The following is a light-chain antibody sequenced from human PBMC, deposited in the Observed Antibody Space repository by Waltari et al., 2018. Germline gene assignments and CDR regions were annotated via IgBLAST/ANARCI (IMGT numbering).Light chain of an antibody. Sequence: EIVMTQSPATLSVSPGERATLSCRASQSVSTNLAWYQQKPGQAPRLLSYAASTRATGIPSRFSGSGSGTEFTLTINSLQSEDFAVYYCQQYNNWPPWTFGQGTKVEMK. J-gene: IGKJ1*01. CDR1: QSVSTN. CDR2: AAS. V-gene: IGKV3-15*01. CDR3: QQYNNWPPWT.